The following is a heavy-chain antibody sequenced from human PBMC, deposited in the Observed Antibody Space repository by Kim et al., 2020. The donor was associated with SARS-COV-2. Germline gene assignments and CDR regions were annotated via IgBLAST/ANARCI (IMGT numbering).Heavy chain of an antibody. D-gene: IGHD6-19*01. CDR2: IYYSGST. V-gene: IGHV4-39*01. CDR3: ARPSTVAGPFRYYYYMDV. Sequence: SETLSLTCTVSGGSISSSSYYWGWIRQPPGKGLEWIGSIYYSGSTYYNPSLKSRVTISVDTSKNQFSLKLSSVTAADTAVYYCARPSTVAGPFRYYYYMDVWGKGTTVTVSS. J-gene: IGHJ6*03. CDR1: GGSISSSSYY.